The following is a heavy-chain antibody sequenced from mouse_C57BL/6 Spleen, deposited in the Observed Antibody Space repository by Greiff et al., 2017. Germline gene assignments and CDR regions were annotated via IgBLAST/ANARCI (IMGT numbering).Heavy chain of an antibody. J-gene: IGHJ2*01. Sequence: QVQLQQSGPELVRPGASVTLSCKASGYTFTDYEMHWVKQTPVHGLEWIGAIYPETGGTAYNQKFKGKAILTADKSSSTAYMELRSLTSEDSAVYYCTRGYFAYWGQGTTLTVSA. CDR3: TRGYFAY. V-gene: IGHV1-15*01. CDR2: IYPETGGT. CDR1: GYTFTDYE.